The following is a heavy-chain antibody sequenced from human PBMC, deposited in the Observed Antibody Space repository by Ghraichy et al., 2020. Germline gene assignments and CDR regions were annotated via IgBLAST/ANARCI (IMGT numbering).Heavy chain of an antibody. V-gene: IGHV1-2*02. CDR1: GYTFTGYY. CDR3: AREHFRGIAAAENWFDP. D-gene: IGHD6-13*01. Sequence: ASVKVSCKASGYTFTGYYMHWVRQAPGQGLEWMGWINPNSGGTNYAQKFQGRVTMTRDTSISTAYMELSRLRSDDTAVYYCAREHFRGIAAAENWFDPWGQGTLVTVSS. CDR2: INPNSGGT. J-gene: IGHJ5*02.